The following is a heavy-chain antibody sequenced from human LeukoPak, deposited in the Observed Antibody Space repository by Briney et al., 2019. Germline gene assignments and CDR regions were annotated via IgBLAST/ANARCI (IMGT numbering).Heavy chain of an antibody. J-gene: IGHJ4*02. Sequence: GGSLRLSCAASGFTFGTYAMNWVRQAPGKGLDWVSSISRHSADIYYADSVRGRFTISRDNAKNTLYLQMNSLRAEDTAVYYCAREKYSGYFFDYWGQGTPVTVSS. CDR2: ISRHSADI. D-gene: IGHD5-12*01. CDR3: AREKYSGYFFDY. V-gene: IGHV3-21*01. CDR1: GFTFGTYA.